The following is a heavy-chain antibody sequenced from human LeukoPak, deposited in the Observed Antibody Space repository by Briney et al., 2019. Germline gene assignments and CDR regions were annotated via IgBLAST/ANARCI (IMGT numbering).Heavy chain of an antibody. CDR3: AKAKEQWELLDGALDY. D-gene: IGHD1-26*01. V-gene: IGHV3-23*01. CDR1: GFTFSSYG. CDR2: ISGSGGST. J-gene: IGHJ4*02. Sequence: GGSLRLSCAASGFTFSSYGMSWVRQAPGKGLEWVSAISGSGGSTYYADSVKGRFTISRDNSKNTLYLQMNSLRAEDTAVYYCAKAKEQWELLDGALDYWGQGTLVTVSS.